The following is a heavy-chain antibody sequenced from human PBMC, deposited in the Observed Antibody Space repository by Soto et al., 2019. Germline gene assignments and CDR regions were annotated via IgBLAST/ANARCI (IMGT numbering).Heavy chain of an antibody. Sequence: GGSLRLSCAASGFTFSNAWMSWVRQAPGKGLEWVGRIKSKTDGGKTDYAAPGKGRFTISRDDSKNTLYLQMNSLKTEDTAVYYCTTTTKTTPYYDFWSGYLYWGQGTLVTVSS. CDR1: GFTFSNAW. CDR3: TTTTKTTPYYDFWSGYLY. D-gene: IGHD3-3*01. V-gene: IGHV3-15*01. J-gene: IGHJ4*02. CDR2: IKSKTDGGKT.